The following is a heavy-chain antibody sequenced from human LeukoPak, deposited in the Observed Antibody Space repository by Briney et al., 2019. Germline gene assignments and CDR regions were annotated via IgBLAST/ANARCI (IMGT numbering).Heavy chain of an antibody. D-gene: IGHD3-10*01. CDR3: ARPQRGN. V-gene: IGHV4-39*01. CDR2: IYYSGST. Sequence: SETLSLTCTVSDGPISTSTYYWGWIRQPPGKGLEWIGSIYYSGSTYYNPSLKSRVTISVDTSKNQFSLKLRSVTTADTAVYYCARPQRGNWGQGTMVTVSS. CDR1: DGPISTSTYY. J-gene: IGHJ3*01.